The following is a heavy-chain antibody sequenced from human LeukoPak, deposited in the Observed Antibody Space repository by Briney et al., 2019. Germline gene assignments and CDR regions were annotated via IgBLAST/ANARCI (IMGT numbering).Heavy chain of an antibody. CDR2: INHSGST. Sequence: SETLSLTCAVYGGSFSGYYWSWIRQPPGKGLEWIGEINHSGSTNYNPSLKSRVTISVDTSKNQFSLKLSSVTAADTAVYYCARRDETDSSFDYWGQGTLVTVSS. J-gene: IGHJ4*02. CDR1: GGSFSGYY. V-gene: IGHV4-34*01. CDR3: ARRDETDSSFDY. D-gene: IGHD2-21*02.